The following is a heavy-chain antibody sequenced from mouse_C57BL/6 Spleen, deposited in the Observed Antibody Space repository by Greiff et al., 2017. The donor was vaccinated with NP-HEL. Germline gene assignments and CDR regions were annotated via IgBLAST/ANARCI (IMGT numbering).Heavy chain of an antibody. D-gene: IGHD1-1*01. CDR1: GYTFTDYN. J-gene: IGHJ1*03. V-gene: IGHV1-18*01. CDR3: ARWDYYGSSWYFDV. CDR2: INPNNGGT. Sequence: EVQLQQSGPELVKPGASVKIPCKASGYTFTDYNMDWVKQSHGKSLEWIGDINPNNGGTSYNQKFKGKATLTVDKSSSTAYMELRSLTSEDTAVYYCARWDYYGSSWYFDVWGTGTTVTVSS.